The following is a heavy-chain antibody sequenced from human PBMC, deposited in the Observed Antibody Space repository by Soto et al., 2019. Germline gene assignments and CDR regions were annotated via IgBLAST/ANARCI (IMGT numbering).Heavy chain of an antibody. Sequence: GGSLRLSCAASGFTVSSNYMSWVRQAPGKGLEWVSVIYSGGSTYYADSVKGRFTISRDNSKNTLYLQMNSLRAEDTAVYYCAREGHDYGDYELDYWGQGTLVTVSS. J-gene: IGHJ4*02. CDR3: AREGHDYGDYELDY. CDR1: GFTVSSNY. V-gene: IGHV3-66*01. CDR2: IYSGGST. D-gene: IGHD4-17*01.